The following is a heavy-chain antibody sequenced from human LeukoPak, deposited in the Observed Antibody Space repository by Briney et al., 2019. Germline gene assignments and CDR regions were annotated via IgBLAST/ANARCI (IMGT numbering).Heavy chain of an antibody. J-gene: IGHJ2*01. CDR2: IYYSGST. CDR1: GGSISSYY. CDR3: ARDFARDWYFDL. V-gene: IGHV4-59*01. D-gene: IGHD6-6*01. Sequence: SETLSLTCTVSGGSISSYYWSWIRQPPGKGLEWIGYIYYSGSTNYNPSLKSRVTISVDTSKNQFSLKLSSVTAADTAVYYCARDFARDWYFDLWGRGTLVTVSS.